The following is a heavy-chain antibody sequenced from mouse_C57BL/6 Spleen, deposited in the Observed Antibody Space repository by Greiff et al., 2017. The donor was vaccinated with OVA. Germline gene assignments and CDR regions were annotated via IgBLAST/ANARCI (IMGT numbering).Heavy chain of an antibody. CDR1: GFTFSSYA. CDR3: VYDYDGGDWYFDV. CDR2: ISSGGDYI. V-gene: IGHV5S21*01. D-gene: IGHD2-4*01. Sequence: EVQVVESGAGLVKPGGSLKLSCAASGFTFSSYAMSWVRQTPEKRLEWVAYISSGGDYIYYADTVKGRFTISRDNARNTLYLQMSSLKSEDTAMYYCVYDYDGGDWYFDVWGTGTTVTVSS. J-gene: IGHJ1*03.